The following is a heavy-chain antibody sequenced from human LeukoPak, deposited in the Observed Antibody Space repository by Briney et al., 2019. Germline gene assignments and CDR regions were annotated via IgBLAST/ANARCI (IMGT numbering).Heavy chain of an antibody. CDR3: TRAGLYNWNYEGTAYFDY. Sequence: GGSLRLSCAASGFTFSSYWMHWVRQAPGKGLVWVSRINSDGSSTSYADSVKGRFTISRDNAKNTLYLQMNSLRAEDTALYYCTRAGLYNWNYEGTAYFDYWGQGTLVTVSS. D-gene: IGHD1-7*01. J-gene: IGHJ4*02. CDR1: GFTFSSYW. V-gene: IGHV3-74*01. CDR2: INSDGSST.